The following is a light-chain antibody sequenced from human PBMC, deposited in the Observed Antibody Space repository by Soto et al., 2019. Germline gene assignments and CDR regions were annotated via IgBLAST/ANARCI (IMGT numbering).Light chain of an antibody. CDR1: QSVSSK. CDR2: DAY. Sequence: ELVMTQSPATLSVSPGARATLSCRASQSVSSKLAWYQQKPGQAPRLLIYDAYNRATGIPPRFSGSGSGTDLTITISSLEPEDSEVYYGQQRHMWPITFGQGTRLEIK. J-gene: IGKJ5*01. CDR3: QQRHMWPIT. V-gene: IGKV3-11*01.